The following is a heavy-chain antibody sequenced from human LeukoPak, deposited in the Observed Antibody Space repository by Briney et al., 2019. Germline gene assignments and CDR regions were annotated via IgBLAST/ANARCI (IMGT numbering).Heavy chain of an antibody. Sequence: SQTLSLTCAISGDSVSNNIATWNWVRQSPSRGLEWLGRTYYRSRWGNDYAISVKGRITINPDTSRNQFSLQLNSVTPEDTAVYYCVRDSDDYYWALDFWGQGTLVTVS. J-gene: IGHJ4*02. D-gene: IGHD3-10*01. V-gene: IGHV6-1*01. CDR2: TYYRSRWGN. CDR3: VRDSDDYYWALDF. CDR1: GDSVSNNIAT.